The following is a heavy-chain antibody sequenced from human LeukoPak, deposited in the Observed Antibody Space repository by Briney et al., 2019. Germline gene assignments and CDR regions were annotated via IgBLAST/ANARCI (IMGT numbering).Heavy chain of an antibody. Sequence: ASVKVSCKTSGYNFTSYDINWVRQATGQGPEWMGWMNPSSGNTGYAQNFQGRLDLTRNIALPTASTELSSLTSQGTATYYCVRAAQEGRDSLTGVQTGNWFDPWGQGTLVTVSS. V-gene: IGHV1-8*01. D-gene: IGHD3-9*01. J-gene: IGHJ5*02. CDR1: GYNFTSYD. CDR3: VRAAQEGRDSLTGVQTGNWFDP. CDR2: MNPSSGNT.